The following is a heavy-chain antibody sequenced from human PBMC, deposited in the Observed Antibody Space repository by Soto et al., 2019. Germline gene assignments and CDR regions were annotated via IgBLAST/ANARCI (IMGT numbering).Heavy chain of an antibody. V-gene: IGHV4-34*01. D-gene: IGHD4-17*01. CDR2: INHSGST. CDR3: ARAPPVTNGGYMDV. Sequence: SETLSLTCAVYGGSFSGYYWSWIRQPPGKGLEWIGEINHSGSTNYNPSLKSRVTISVDTSKNQFSLKLSSVTAADTAVYYCARAPPVTNGGYMDVWGKGTTVTVSS. CDR1: GGSFSGYY. J-gene: IGHJ6*03.